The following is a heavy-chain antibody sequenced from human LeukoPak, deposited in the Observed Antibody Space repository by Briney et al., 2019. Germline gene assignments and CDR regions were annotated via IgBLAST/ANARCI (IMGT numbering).Heavy chain of an antibody. CDR2: ISYDGSNK. CDR1: GFTFSSYG. V-gene: IGHV3-30*03. J-gene: IGHJ4*02. CDR3: ARAVGPFDY. Sequence: PGGSLRLSCAASGFTFSSYGMPWVRQAPGKGLEWVAVISYDGSNKYYADSVKGRFTISRDNSKNTLYLQMNSLRAEDTAVYYCARAVGPFDYWGQGTLVTVSS.